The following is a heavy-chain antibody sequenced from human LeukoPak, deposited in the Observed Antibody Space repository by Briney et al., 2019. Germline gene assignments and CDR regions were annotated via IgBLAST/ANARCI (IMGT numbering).Heavy chain of an antibody. Sequence: GGSLRLSCAASGLTFSNYWMSWVRQAPGKGLEWVANIRQDGSEKYYVDSVRGRFTISRDNAKNSLYLQMDSLRVEDTAFYYCAKDNRRHYTSGPNPDSLHWGQGALVTVSS. J-gene: IGHJ4*02. D-gene: IGHD6-19*01. CDR1: GLTFSNYW. CDR3: AKDNRRHYTSGPNPDSLH. V-gene: IGHV3-7*03. CDR2: IRQDGSEK.